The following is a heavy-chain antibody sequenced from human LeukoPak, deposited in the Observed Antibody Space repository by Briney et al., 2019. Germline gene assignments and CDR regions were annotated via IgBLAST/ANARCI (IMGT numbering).Heavy chain of an antibody. D-gene: IGHD5-18*01. CDR1: GGSISSYY. Sequence: SETLSLTCTVSGGSISSYYWSWIRQPAGKGLEWIGRIYTSGSTNYNPSLKSRVTMSVDTSKNQFSPKLSSVTAADTAVYYCARGPPRGVRGYSYGYQFDYWGQGTLVTVSS. CDR3: ARGPPRGVRGYSYGYQFDY. CDR2: IYTSGST. V-gene: IGHV4-4*07. J-gene: IGHJ4*02.